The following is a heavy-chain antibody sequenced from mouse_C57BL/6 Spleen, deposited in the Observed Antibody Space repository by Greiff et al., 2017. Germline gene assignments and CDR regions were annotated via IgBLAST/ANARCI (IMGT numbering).Heavy chain of an antibody. CDR1: GYAFSSYW. J-gene: IGHJ3*01. Sequence: VQLQQSGAELVKPGASVKISCKASGYAFSSYWMNWVKQRPGKGLEWIGQIYPGDGDTNYNGKFKGKATLTADKSSSTAYVQLSSLTSEDAAVYFCATPYNYGEGGFAYWGQGTLVTVSA. D-gene: IGHD1-1*01. V-gene: IGHV1-80*01. CDR3: ATPYNYGEGGFAY. CDR2: IYPGDGDT.